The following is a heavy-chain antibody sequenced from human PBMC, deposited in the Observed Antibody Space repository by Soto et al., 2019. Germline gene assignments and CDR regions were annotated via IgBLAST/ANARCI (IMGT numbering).Heavy chain of an antibody. CDR2: ISANAGDT. CDR3: AKPQTSRVYYYYGMDV. V-gene: IGHV3-23*01. CDR1: GFTFSNYA. Sequence: GGSLRLSCAASGFTFSNYAMSWVRQAPGKGLEWVSAISANAGDTSYADSVQGRFTISRDNSKKTLYLQMNSLRAEDTAIYYCAKPQTSRVYYYYGMDVWGQGTTVTVSS. J-gene: IGHJ6*02.